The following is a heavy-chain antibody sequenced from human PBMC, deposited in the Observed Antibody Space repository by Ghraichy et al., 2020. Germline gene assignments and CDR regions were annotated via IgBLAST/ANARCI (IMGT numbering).Heavy chain of an antibody. Sequence: SQTLSLTCTVSGDSFNSGSFYWGWIRQVPGKGLQWLGYIAYSGATYFTPSLRGRLTLSMDTSKSRLSLNLSSVTAADTALYHCARGGSWYRFDSWGQGTLVTVSS. CDR2: IAYSGAT. D-gene: IGHD6-13*01. CDR1: GDSFNSGSFY. V-gene: IGHV4-31*03. J-gene: IGHJ4*02. CDR3: ARGGSWYRFDS.